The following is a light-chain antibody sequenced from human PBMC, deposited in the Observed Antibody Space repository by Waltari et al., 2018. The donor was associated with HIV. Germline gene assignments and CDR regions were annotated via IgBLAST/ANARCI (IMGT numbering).Light chain of an antibody. J-gene: IGKJ3*01. CDR2: GAS. CDR3: HHYGSSPFT. V-gene: IGKV3-20*01. CDR1: QSISSRF. Sequence: DIVLTQSPGTLSLSSGERATLSCRASQSISSRFLAWYQQKLGQAPRLLIYGASSRAAGIPDRFSGSGSGTDFTLTINRLEPEDCGVFYCHHYGSSPFTFGPGTKVDIK.